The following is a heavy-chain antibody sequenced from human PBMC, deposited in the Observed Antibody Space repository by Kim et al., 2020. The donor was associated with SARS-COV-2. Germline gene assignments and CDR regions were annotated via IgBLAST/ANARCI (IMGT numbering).Heavy chain of an antibody. J-gene: IGHJ6*02. D-gene: IGHD3-10*01. CDR3: ARDPVLWFGELKLDV. Sequence: KFQGRVPMTRDTSTSTVYMELSSLRSEDTAVYYCARDPVLWFGELKLDVWGQGTTVTVSS. V-gene: IGHV1-46*01.